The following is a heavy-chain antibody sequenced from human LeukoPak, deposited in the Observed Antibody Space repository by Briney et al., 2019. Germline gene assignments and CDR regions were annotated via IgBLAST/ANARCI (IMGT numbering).Heavy chain of an antibody. V-gene: IGHV4-34*01. CDR3: ASAAEGIVGATLDY. J-gene: IGHJ4*02. CDR2: INHSGST. D-gene: IGHD1-26*01. Sequence: SETLSLTCAVYGGSSSGYYWSWIRQPPGKGLEWIGEINHSGSTNYNPSLKSRVTISVDTSKNQFSLKLSSVTAADTAVYYCASAAEGIVGATLDYWGQGTLVTVSS. CDR1: GGSSSGYY.